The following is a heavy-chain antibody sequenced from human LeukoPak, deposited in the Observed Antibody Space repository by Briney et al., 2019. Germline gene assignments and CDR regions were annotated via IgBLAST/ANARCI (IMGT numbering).Heavy chain of an antibody. CDR2: INAGNGNT. CDR1: GYTFTSYA. D-gene: IGHD3-3*01. J-gene: IGHJ4*02. Sequence: ASVKVSCEASGYTFTSYAMHWVRQAPGQRLEWMGWINAGNGNTKYSQKFQGRVTITRDTSASTAYMELSSLRSEDTAVYYCARARQSGQIGSFDYWGQGTLVTVSS. CDR3: ARARQSGQIGSFDY. V-gene: IGHV1-3*01.